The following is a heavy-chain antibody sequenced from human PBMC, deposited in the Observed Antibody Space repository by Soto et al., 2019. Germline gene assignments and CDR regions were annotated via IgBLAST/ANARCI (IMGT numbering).Heavy chain of an antibody. J-gene: IGHJ2*01. CDR2: ISYDGSNK. CDR3: AKDRITMIVVDIRGGPSTPWYFDL. CDR1: GFTFSSYG. V-gene: IGHV3-30*18. D-gene: IGHD3-22*01. Sequence: QVQLVESGGGVVQPGRSLRLSCAASGFTFSSYGMHWVRQAPGKGLEWVAVISYDGSNKYYADSVKGRFTISRDNSKNTLYLQMNSLRAEDTAVYYCAKDRITMIVVDIRGGPSTPWYFDLWGRGTLVTVSS.